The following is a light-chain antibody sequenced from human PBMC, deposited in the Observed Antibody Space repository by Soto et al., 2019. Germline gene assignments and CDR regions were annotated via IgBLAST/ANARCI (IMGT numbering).Light chain of an antibody. CDR2: GAS. Sequence: EVEMTQSPATVSVSPGXRVTLSCRASQRVSSNVAWYQQKPGQAPRVLIFGASTRATGTPARFSGSGSGTEFTLTISSLQPEDFAVYYCQQYNIWPPYTFGQGTKADIK. CDR1: QRVSSN. CDR3: QQYNIWPPYT. J-gene: IGKJ2*01. V-gene: IGKV3-15*01.